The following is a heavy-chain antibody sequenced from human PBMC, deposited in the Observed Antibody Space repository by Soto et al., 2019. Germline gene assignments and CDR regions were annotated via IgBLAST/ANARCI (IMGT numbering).Heavy chain of an antibody. CDR2: IFYSGST. J-gene: IGHJ6*02. V-gene: IGHV4-59*01. Sequence: SETLSLTCTVSGGSISYCYWNWIRQSPGKGLEWIGYIFYSGSTHYNPSLKSRVTISIDTSKNQFSLRLTSVTAADTAVYFCARGSPPSKYGLDVWGQGTTVTVSS. CDR1: GGSISYCY. CDR3: ARGSPPSKYGLDV. D-gene: IGHD6-13*01.